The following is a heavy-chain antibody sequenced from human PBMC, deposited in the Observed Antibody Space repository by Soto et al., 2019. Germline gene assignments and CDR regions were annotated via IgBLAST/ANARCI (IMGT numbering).Heavy chain of an antibody. CDR2: ISANSGIT. Sequence: QAQLVQSGPEVKKPGASVKVSCKASGYLFTNYGITWVRRAPGQGLEWMGWISANSGITYNAERLQGRVTMTTDTSTSTAYLELRNLGSDDTAIYYCARGPTRSYHYFDPWGQGTLVTVSS. D-gene: IGHD1-26*01. CDR1: GYLFTNYG. J-gene: IGHJ5*02. V-gene: IGHV1-18*01. CDR3: ARGPTRSYHYFDP.